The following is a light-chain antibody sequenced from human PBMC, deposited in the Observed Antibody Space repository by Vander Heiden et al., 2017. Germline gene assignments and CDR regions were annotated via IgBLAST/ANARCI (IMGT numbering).Light chain of an antibody. J-gene: IGKJ4*01. CDR3: QQYNSYPLT. CDR2: AAS. CDR1: QGSSSW. Sequence: DIQVTQSPSSLSASVGDRVPITCRASQGSSSWLDWYQQKPGKAPKSLIYAASNLQSGVPSRFSGSGSGTDFTLTINSLQPEDFATYYCQQYNSYPLTFGGGTKVEIK. V-gene: IGKV1D-16*01.